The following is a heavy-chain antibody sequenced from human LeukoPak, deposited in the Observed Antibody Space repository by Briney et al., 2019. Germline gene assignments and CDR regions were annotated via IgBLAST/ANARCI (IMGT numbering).Heavy chain of an antibody. V-gene: IGHV3-23*01. CDR3: AKESETRGYFDY. CDR2: ISATGGNI. Sequence: GGSLRLSCAASRFTFDNFAMNWVRRAPGKALEWVSSISATGGNIYYADSVEGRFTISRGNSKSTLYLEMNSLRVEDTAIYYCAKESETRGYFDYWGQGTLVTVSS. J-gene: IGHJ4*02. CDR1: RFTFDNFA. D-gene: IGHD3-10*01.